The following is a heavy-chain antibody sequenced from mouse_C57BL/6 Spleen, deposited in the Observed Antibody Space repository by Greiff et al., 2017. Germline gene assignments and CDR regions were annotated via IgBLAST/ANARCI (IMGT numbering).Heavy chain of an antibody. Sequence: VQLQQSGPELVKPGASVKISCKASGYTFTDYYMNWVKQSHGKSLEWIGDINPNNGGTSYNQKFKGKATLTGDKSSSTAYMELRSLTSEDSAVYYCARNWDGFAYWGQGTLVTVSA. CDR3: ARNWDGFAY. CDR1: GYTFTDYY. D-gene: IGHD4-1*01. CDR2: INPNNGGT. J-gene: IGHJ3*01. V-gene: IGHV1-26*01.